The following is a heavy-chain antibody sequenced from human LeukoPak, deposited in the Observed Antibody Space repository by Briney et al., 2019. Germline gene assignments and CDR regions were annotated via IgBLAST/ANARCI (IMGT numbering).Heavy chain of an antibody. CDR2: ISSSGSTI. V-gene: IGHV3-48*03. D-gene: IGHD2-15*01. J-gene: IGHJ4*02. CDR1: GFTFSSYE. CDR3: AKARYCSGGSCYFDY. Sequence: GGSLRLSCAASGFTFSSYEMNWVRQAPGKGLEWVSYISSSGSTIYYADSVKGRFTISRDNAKNSLYLQMNSLRAEDTAVYYCAKARYCSGGSCYFDYWGQGTLVTVSS.